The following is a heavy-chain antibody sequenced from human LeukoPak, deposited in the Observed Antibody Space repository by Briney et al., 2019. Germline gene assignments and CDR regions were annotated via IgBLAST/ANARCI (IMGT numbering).Heavy chain of an antibody. V-gene: IGHV1-18*01. D-gene: IGHD6-13*01. CDR3: AREQQLGQGLDY. Sequence: GASVKVSCKASGYTFTSYAITWVRQAPGQGLEWMGWISAYNGNTNYAQNLQGRVTMTTDTSTSTAYMELRSLRSDDTAVYYCAREQQLGQGLDYWGQGTLVTVSS. CDR2: ISAYNGNT. CDR1: GYTFTSYA. J-gene: IGHJ4*02.